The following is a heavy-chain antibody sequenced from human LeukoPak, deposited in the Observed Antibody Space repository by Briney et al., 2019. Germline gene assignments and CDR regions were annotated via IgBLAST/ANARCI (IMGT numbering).Heavy chain of an antibody. CDR3: ASTPVTDYYYYYMDV. CDR2: INPNSGGT. CDR1: GYTFTGYY. V-gene: IGHV1-2*02. D-gene: IGHD4-17*01. J-gene: IGHJ6*03. Sequence: ASVKVSCKASGYTFTGYYMHWVRQAPGQGLEWMGWINPNSGGTNYAQILQSRLTMTTDTSTSTAYMELSSLRSEDTAVYYCASTPVTDYYYYYMDVWGKGTTVTVSS.